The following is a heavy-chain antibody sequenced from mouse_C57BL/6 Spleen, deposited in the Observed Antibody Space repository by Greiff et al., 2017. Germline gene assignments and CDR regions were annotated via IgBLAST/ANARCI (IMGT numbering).Heavy chain of an antibody. V-gene: IGHV1-47*01. J-gene: IGHJ1*03. Sequence: VQLQESGAELVKPGASVKMSCKASGYTFTTYPIEWMKQNPGKSLEWIGNFHPYNDDTKYNEKFKGKATVTVEKSSSTGYLELSRLTSEDSAVXFYASGDYDYDEDWYFDVWGTGTTVTVSS. D-gene: IGHD2-4*01. CDR2: FHPYNDDT. CDR3: ASGDYDYDEDWYFDV. CDR1: GYTFTTYP.